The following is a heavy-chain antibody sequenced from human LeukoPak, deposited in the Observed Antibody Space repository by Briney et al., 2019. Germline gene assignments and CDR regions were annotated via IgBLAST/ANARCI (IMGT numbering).Heavy chain of an antibody. CDR2: INPNSGGT. Sequence: ASVKVSFKASGYTFTGYYMHWVRQAPGQGLEWMGWINPNSGGTNYAQKFQGRVTMTRDTSISTAYMELSRLRSDDTAVYYCARERLHDFWSGYYYRAYYFDYWGQGTLVTVSS. CDR1: GYTFTGYY. J-gene: IGHJ4*02. D-gene: IGHD3-3*01. CDR3: ARERLHDFWSGYYYRAYYFDY. V-gene: IGHV1-2*02.